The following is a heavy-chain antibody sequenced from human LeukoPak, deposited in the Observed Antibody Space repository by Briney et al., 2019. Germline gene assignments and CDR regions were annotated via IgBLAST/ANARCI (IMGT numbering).Heavy chain of an antibody. CDR3: ANFVDTSMGGNDY. D-gene: IGHD5-18*01. Sequence: PGGSLRLSCAASGFTFSSHAMSWVRQAPGKGLEWVSAISADSYYTYYADSVQGRFTISRDNSENILYLQMNSLRAEDTALYYCANFVDTSMGGNDYWGQGTLVTVSS. CDR1: GFTFSSHA. J-gene: IGHJ4*02. CDR2: ISADSYYT. V-gene: IGHV3-23*01.